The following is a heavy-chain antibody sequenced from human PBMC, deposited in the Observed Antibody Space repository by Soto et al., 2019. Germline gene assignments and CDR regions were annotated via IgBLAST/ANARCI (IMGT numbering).Heavy chain of an antibody. J-gene: IGHJ6*02. CDR3: ARGGWNDYYYGMDV. Sequence: ASVKVSCKASGYTFTGYYMHWVRQAPGQGLEWMGWINPNSGGTNYAQKFQGWVTMTRDTSISTAYMELSRLRSDDTAVYYCARGGWNDYYYGMDVWRQGTTVTVS. CDR1: GYTFTGYY. CDR2: INPNSGGT. V-gene: IGHV1-2*04. D-gene: IGHD1-1*01.